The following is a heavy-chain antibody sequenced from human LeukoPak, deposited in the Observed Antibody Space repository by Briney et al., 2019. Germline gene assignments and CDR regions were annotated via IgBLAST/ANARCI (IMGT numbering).Heavy chain of an antibody. Sequence: ASVTVSFKASGYTFTSYYMHWVRQAPGQGLEWMGIINPSDGNTGCAQRFQGRVTMTRDTSTSAVYMELNSLTSDDTAIYYCAREIPDHCNFNYWGQGTLVTVSS. V-gene: IGHV1-46*01. CDR2: INPSDGNT. CDR1: GYTFTSYY. D-gene: IGHD2-21*02. CDR3: AREIPDHCNFNY. J-gene: IGHJ4*02.